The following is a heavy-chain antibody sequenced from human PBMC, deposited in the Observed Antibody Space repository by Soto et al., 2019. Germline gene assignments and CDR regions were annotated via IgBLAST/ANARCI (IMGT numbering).Heavy chain of an antibody. CDR3: VKDSSPGGYFDS. CDR2: ISYDGSEK. Sequence: GGSLRLSCAVSGFTFRNFGMHWVRQAPGKGLEWVAVISYDGSEKYYAESVKGRFTVFRDNYKNTLSLQMNSLRSDDTAVYYCVKDSSPGGYFDSWGQGTLVTVSS. D-gene: IGHD2-15*01. CDR1: GFTFRNFG. V-gene: IGHV3-30*18. J-gene: IGHJ4*02.